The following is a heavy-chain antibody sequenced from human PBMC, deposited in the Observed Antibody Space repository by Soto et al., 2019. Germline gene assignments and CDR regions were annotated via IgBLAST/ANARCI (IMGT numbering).Heavy chain of an antibody. CDR3: ARLGGFYQSLDS. D-gene: IGHD3-22*01. CDR2: INYTGST. J-gene: IGHJ5*01. Sequence: SETLSLTCTVSGGSISSGDYYWSWIRQPPGKGLEWIGYINYTGSTNYNPSIKSRVTISVDTSKNQFSLNLTSVTAADTAVYYCARLGGFYQSLDSWGQGTLVTVSS. CDR1: GGSISSGDYY. V-gene: IGHV4-61*08.